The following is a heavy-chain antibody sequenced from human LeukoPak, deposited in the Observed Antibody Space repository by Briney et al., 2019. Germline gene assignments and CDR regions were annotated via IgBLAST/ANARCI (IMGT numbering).Heavy chain of an antibody. D-gene: IGHD2-2*01. CDR3: ARAVSALIVPTTLYYFDY. V-gene: IGHV5-51*01. Sequence: GESLKISCKGSGYSFTSYWIGWVRQMPGKGLEWMGIMYPSDSDTRYSPSFQGQVTISADKSISTAYLQWSSLKASDTAIYYCARAVSALIVPTTLYYFDYWGQGTLVTVSS. CDR2: MYPSDSDT. CDR1: GYSFTSYW. J-gene: IGHJ4*02.